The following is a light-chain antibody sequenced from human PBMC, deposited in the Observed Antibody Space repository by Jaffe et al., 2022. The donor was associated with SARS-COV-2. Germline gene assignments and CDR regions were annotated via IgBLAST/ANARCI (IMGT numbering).Light chain of an antibody. CDR3: QQYGTSSNT. CDR2: RTS. Sequence: EIVLTQSPGTLSLSPGERATLSCRASQSFTSNYLAWYQQKPGQAPRLLIYRTSSRAAGIPDRFSGSGSGTDFTLTISRLEPEDFAVYYCQQYGTSSNTFGQGTKLEIK. J-gene: IGKJ2*01. CDR1: QSFTSNY. V-gene: IGKV3-20*01.